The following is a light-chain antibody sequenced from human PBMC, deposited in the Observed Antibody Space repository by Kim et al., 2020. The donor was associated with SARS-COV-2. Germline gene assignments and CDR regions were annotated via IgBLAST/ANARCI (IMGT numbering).Light chain of an antibody. V-gene: IGKV3-11*01. CDR2: DAS. CDR3: QQRSNWLT. J-gene: IGKJ4*01. Sequence: SLSPGERATLSCRASQSVSRYLAWYQQKPGQPPRLLIYDASNRATGIPARFSGSGSGTDFTLTISSLEAEDFAIYYCQQRSNWLTFGGGTKVDIK. CDR1: QSVSRY.